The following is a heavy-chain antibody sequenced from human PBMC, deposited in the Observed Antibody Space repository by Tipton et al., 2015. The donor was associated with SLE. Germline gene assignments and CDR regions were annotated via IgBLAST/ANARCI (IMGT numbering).Heavy chain of an antibody. J-gene: IGHJ5*02. Sequence: TLSLTCTVNGGSFSGYYWTWIRQPPGKGLEWIGEIDHSGSTINYNPSLKSRVTISVDTSKNQFSLKLSSVTAADTAVYFCARESTMIDSHSPPFDPWGQGTLVTVSS. CDR1: GGSFSGYY. CDR3: ARESTMIDSHSPPFDP. D-gene: IGHD2-2*01. V-gene: IGHV4-34*01. CDR2: IDHSGSTI.